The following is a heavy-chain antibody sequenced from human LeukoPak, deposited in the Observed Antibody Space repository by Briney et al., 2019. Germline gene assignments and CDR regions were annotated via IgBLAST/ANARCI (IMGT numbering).Heavy chain of an antibody. CDR2: ISASGAGT. CDR1: GFTFSAYA. Sequence: PGGSLRPSCAASGFTFSAYAMSWVRQAPGKGLEWVSAISASGAGTYYADSVKGRFTISRDNSKNTLYLQMNSLRAEDTAVYYCAKVVYSGSYQAYFDYWGQGTLVTVSS. J-gene: IGHJ4*02. V-gene: IGHV3-23*01. CDR3: AKVVYSGSYQAYFDY. D-gene: IGHD1-26*01.